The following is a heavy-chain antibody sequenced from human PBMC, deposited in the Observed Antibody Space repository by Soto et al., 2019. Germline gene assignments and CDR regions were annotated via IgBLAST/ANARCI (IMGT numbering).Heavy chain of an antibody. J-gene: IGHJ4*02. Sequence: QVQLVQSGAEVTKPGSSVKVSCKASAGTFTSYAITWVRQAPGQGLEWMGGIIPIFATANYAQKFEGRVSFAAGNSTSTAYMELSSLGADDAAGYYCARAMGLAVGFPFAYWGVGTLVIVS. D-gene: IGHD6-19*01. CDR1: AGTFTSYA. CDR2: IIPIFATA. CDR3: ARAMGLAVGFPFAY. V-gene: IGHV1-69*06.